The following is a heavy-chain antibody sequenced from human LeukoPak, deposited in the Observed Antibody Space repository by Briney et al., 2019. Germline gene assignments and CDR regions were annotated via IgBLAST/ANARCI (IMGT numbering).Heavy chain of an antibody. Sequence: SETLSLTCAVYGGSFSGYYWSWIRQPPGKGLEWIGEINHSGSTNYNPSLKSRVTISVDTSRNQFSLHLSSVTATDTAVYYCAGYCNYGSCPDSWGQGTLVTVSS. CDR2: INHSGST. CDR1: GGSFSGYY. V-gene: IGHV4-34*01. D-gene: IGHD2-15*01. J-gene: IGHJ4*02. CDR3: AGYCNYGSCPDS.